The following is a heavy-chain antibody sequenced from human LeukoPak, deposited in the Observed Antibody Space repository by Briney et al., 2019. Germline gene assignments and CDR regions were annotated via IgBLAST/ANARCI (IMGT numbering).Heavy chain of an antibody. CDR1: GYSFTTFW. J-gene: IGHJ4*02. CDR3: ATLQSSYSYSPLDF. V-gene: IGHV5-51*01. CDR2: IYPGDSDT. Sequence: GESLKISCKGFGYSFTTFWIGWVRQMSGKGLEWMGIIYPGDSDTRYSPSFQGHVTISADKSISTAYLQWSSLKAPDTAMYYCATLQSSYSYSPLDFWGQGTPVTVSS. D-gene: IGHD3-16*02.